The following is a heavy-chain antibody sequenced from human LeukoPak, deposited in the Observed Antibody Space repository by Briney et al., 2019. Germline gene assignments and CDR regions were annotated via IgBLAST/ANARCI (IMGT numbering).Heavy chain of an antibody. CDR3: ARGSPNYDSGDPFAPGAFDI. CDR2: VFYSGST. J-gene: IGHJ3*02. CDR1: GGSISSYY. D-gene: IGHD3-22*01. Sequence: SETLSLTCTVSGGSISSYYWNWIRQPPGKGLEWIGYVFYSGSTNYNPSLKGRVTISVDTSKNQFSLRLTSVTAADTAVYYCARGSPNYDSGDPFAPGAFDIWGQGTKVPVSS. V-gene: IGHV4-59*01.